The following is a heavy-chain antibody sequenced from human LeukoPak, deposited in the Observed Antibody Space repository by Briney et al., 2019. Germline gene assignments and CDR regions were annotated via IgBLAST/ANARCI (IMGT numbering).Heavy chain of an antibody. Sequence: SQTLSLTCTVSGGSSSSNDFYWSWIRQPPGKGLEWFGYIYYSGSTYYNPSLRSRVTLSVDTSKNQFSLKLSSVTAADTAVYYCARVKIWGSHPIDYWGQGSLVTVSS. CDR3: ARVKIWGSHPIDY. D-gene: IGHD3-16*01. J-gene: IGHJ4*02. V-gene: IGHV4-30-4*01. CDR1: GGSSSSNDFY. CDR2: IYYSGST.